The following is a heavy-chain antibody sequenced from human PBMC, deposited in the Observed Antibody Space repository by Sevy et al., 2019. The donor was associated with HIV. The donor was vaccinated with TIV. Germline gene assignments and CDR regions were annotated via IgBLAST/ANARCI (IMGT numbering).Heavy chain of an antibody. CDR2: ISSTSSTI. D-gene: IGHD6-19*01. V-gene: IGHV3-48*02. Sequence: GGSLRLSCAASGFTFSNYNMNWVHQAPGKGLEWVSYISSTSSTIYYADSVKGRFTISRDNANSSLYLQMNRLRDEDTAVYYCAKDGVAATAFDYWGQGTLVTVS. CDR1: GFTFSNYN. CDR3: AKDGVAATAFDY. J-gene: IGHJ4*02.